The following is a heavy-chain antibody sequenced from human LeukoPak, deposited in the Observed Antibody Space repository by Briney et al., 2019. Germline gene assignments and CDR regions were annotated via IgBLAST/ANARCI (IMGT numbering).Heavy chain of an antibody. CDR3: AKDRFAGSPFDC. D-gene: IGHD3-10*01. CDR1: GFTFDDYG. Sequence: GGSLRLSCAASGFTFDDYGMSWVRQAPGKGLEWVSGINWNGGSTGYADSVKGRFTISRDNAKNSLYLQMNSLRAEDTAVYYCAKDRFAGSPFDCWGQGTLVTVSS. J-gene: IGHJ4*02. CDR2: INWNGGST. V-gene: IGHV3-20*04.